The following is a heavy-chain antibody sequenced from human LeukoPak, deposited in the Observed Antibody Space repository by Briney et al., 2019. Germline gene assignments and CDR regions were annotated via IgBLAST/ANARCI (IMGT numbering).Heavy chain of an antibody. CDR1: GFTFSSYS. CDR3: ARDDQTAGGY. CDR2: ISSSSSYI. D-gene: IGHD2-8*02. V-gene: IGHV3-21*01. Sequence: GGSLRLSCAASGFTFSSYSMNWVRQAPGKGLEWVSSISSSSSYIYYADSVKGRFTISRDNAKNSLYLQMNSLRAEDTAVYYCARDDQTAGGYWGQGTLSPSPQ. J-gene: IGHJ4*02.